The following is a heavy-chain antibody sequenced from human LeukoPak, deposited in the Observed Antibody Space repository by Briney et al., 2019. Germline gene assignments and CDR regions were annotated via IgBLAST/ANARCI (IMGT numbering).Heavy chain of an antibody. CDR2: INPSGGST. J-gene: IGHJ6*02. V-gene: IGHV1-46*01. CDR1: GYSFTIYY. CDR3: ARSVWGHYYGMDV. Sequence: ASVKVSCKASGYSFTIYYIHWGRHAPGPGLEWMGIINPSGGSTSYEQQFQGRVTMTRDTSTSTVYMELSSLRSEDTAVYYCARSVWGHYYGMDVWGQGTTVTVSS. D-gene: IGHD3-16*01.